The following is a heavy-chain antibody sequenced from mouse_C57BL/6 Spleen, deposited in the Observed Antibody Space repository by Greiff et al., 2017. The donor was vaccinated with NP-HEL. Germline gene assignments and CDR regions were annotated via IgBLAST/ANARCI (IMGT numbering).Heavy chain of an antibody. Sequence: VQLQQSGPELVKPGASVKISCKASGYAFSSSWMNWVKQRPGKGLEWIGRIYPGDGDTNYNGKLKGKATLTADKSSSTAYMQLSSLTSEDSAVYFCARFGYWYFDVWGTGTTVTVSS. CDR2: IYPGDGDT. CDR1: GYAFSSSW. CDR3: ARFGYWYFDV. J-gene: IGHJ1*03. V-gene: IGHV1-82*01.